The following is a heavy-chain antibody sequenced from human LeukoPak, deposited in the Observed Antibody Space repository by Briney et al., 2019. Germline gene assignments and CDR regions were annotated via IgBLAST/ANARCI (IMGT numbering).Heavy chain of an antibody. CDR1: GFTLSTYA. CDR3: AKDGNWARFEN. V-gene: IGHV3-23*01. D-gene: IGHD7-27*01. Sequence: GGSLRLSCAASGFTLSTYAMSWVRQTPGKGLEWVAATSSSDAGTYHADSVKGRSTISRDNSKNTLYLQMNSPRAEDTAAYYCAKDGNWARFENWGQGTLVTVSS. CDR2: TSSSDAGT. J-gene: IGHJ4*02.